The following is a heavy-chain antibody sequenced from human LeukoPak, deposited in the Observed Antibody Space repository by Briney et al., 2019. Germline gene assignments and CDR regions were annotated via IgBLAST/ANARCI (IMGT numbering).Heavy chain of an antibody. Sequence: PGGSLRLSCAASGFTFSSYWMHWVRQAPGKGLVWVSRINTDGSSTSYADSVKGRFTISRDNAKNTLYLQMNSLRAEDTAVYYCARELGSRRYFDYWGQGTLVTVSS. CDR1: GFTFSSYW. V-gene: IGHV3-74*01. D-gene: IGHD3-10*01. CDR2: INTDGSST. J-gene: IGHJ4*02. CDR3: ARELGSRRYFDY.